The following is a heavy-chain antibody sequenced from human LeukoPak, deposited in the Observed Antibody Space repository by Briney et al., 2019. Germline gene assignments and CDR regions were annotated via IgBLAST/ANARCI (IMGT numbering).Heavy chain of an antibody. CDR3: ARHTGRRFGELFVPYYMDV. Sequence: NPSETLSLTCTVSGGSISSGSYYWSWIRQPAGKGLEWIGRIYTSGSTNYNPSLKSRVTISVDTSKNQFSLKLSSVTAADTAVYYCARHTGRRFGELFVPYYMDVWGKGTTVTISS. V-gene: IGHV4-61*02. CDR1: GGSISSGSYY. CDR2: IYTSGST. D-gene: IGHD3-10*01. J-gene: IGHJ6*03.